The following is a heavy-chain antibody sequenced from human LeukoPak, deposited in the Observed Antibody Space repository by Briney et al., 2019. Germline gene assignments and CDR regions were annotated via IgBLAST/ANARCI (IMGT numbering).Heavy chain of an antibody. CDR1: GFTFDDYA. Sequence: GGSLRLSCAASGFTFDDYAMHWVRQAPGKGLEWVSGISWNSGSIGYADSVKGRFTISRDNAKNSLYLQMNSLRAEDTALYYCAKDIAAAPHNWFDPWGQGALVTVSS. V-gene: IGHV3-9*01. CDR2: ISWNSGSI. D-gene: IGHD6-6*01. CDR3: AKDIAAAPHNWFDP. J-gene: IGHJ5*02.